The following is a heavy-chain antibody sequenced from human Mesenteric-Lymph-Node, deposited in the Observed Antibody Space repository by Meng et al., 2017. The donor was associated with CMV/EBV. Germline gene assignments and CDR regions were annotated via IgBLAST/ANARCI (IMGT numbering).Heavy chain of an antibody. D-gene: IGHD6-13*01. CDR1: GFPLSTHGVG. Sequence: QITLKAAGPTQVKPTQTLTLTCTFSGFPLSTHGVGVGWIRQPPGKALEGLALIYWDDDKHYSPSLKSRLTITKDTSNIQVVLTMTNMDPVDTAPYYCAHSSGIAAAGPFYFDYWGQGTLVTVSS. J-gene: IGHJ4*02. V-gene: IGHV2-5*02. CDR2: IYWDDDK. CDR3: AHSSGIAAAGPFYFDY.